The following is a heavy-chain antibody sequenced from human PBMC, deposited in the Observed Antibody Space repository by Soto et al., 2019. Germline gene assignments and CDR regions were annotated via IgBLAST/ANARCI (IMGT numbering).Heavy chain of an antibody. CDR2: INPNSGGT. V-gene: IGHV1-2*04. D-gene: IGHD3-10*01. CDR1: GYTFTSYY. J-gene: IGHJ6*02. Sequence: ASVKVSCKASGYTFTSYYMHWVRQAPGQGLEWMGWINPNSGGTNYAQKFQGWVTMTRDTSISTAYMELSRLRSDDTAVYYCARVGPLVRGVIPYYYYYGMDVWGQGTTVTVSS. CDR3: ARVGPLVRGVIPYYYYYGMDV.